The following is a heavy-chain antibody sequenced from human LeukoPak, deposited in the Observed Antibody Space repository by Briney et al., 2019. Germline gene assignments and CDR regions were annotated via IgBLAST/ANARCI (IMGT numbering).Heavy chain of an antibody. V-gene: IGHV3-66*01. CDR3: ARDPDHSSPPY. J-gene: IGHJ4*02. D-gene: IGHD5-18*01. CDR2: IYSGGST. Sequence: GGSLRLSCAASGFTVSSNYMSWVRQAPGKGLEWVSVIYSGGSTYYADSVKGRFTISRDNSKNTLYLQMNSLRAEDTAVYYCARDPDHSSPPYWGQGTLVTVSS. CDR1: GFTVSSNY.